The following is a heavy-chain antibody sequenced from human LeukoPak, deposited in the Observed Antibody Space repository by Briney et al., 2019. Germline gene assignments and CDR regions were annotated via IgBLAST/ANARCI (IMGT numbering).Heavy chain of an antibody. CDR1: GGSISSGGYY. Sequence: SETLSLTCTVSGGSISSGGYYWSWIRQHPGKGLEWIGYIYYSGSTYYNPSLKSRVTISVDTSKNQFSLKLSSVTAADTAVYYCARGITHPGGFDYWGQGTLVTVSS. CDR2: IYYSGST. V-gene: IGHV4-31*03. D-gene: IGHD3-10*01. J-gene: IGHJ4*02. CDR3: ARGITHPGGFDY.